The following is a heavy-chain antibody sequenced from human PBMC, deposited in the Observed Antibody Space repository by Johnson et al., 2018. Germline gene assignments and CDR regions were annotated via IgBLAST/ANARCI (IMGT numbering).Heavy chain of an antibody. Sequence: QVQLQQWGAGLLKPSETLSLTCAVYGGSFSGYYWSWIRQPPGKGLEWIGEINHSGSTNYNPSLKGRVTISVDKSKNQLSLRLSSVTAADSAVYYCAREVYSYGHDAFDIWGQGTMVTVSS. CDR3: AREVYSYGHDAFDI. CDR2: INHSGST. D-gene: IGHD5-18*01. V-gene: IGHV4-34*01. CDR1: GGSFSGYY. J-gene: IGHJ3*02.